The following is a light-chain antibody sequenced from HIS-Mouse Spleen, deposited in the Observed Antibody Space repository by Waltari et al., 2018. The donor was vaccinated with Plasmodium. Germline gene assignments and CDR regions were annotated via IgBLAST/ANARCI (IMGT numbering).Light chain of an antibody. V-gene: IGLV3-10*01. CDR1: ALPQKY. CDR3: YSTDSSGNHRV. CDR2: EDS. J-gene: IGLJ3*02. Sequence: SYELTQPHSVSVSPGQTDRITCSGDALPQKYAYWYQQKSGQAPVLVIYEDSKRPSGIPERFSGSSSGTMATLTISGAQVEDEADYYCYSTDSSGNHRVFGGGTKLTVL.